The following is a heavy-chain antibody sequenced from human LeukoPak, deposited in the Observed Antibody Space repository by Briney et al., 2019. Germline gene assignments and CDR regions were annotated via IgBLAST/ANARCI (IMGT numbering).Heavy chain of an antibody. CDR1: GFTLDDYP. D-gene: IGHD3-3*01. Sequence: GGSLTLSCAASGFTLDDYPMLWLRHATEKGLEWVSLISWDGGSTYYADSVKGRFTISRDNSKNSLYLQMNSLRAEDTALYYCAKGALRFLEWLFDYWGQGTLVTVSS. CDR2: ISWDGGST. J-gene: IGHJ4*02. V-gene: IGHV3-43D*03. CDR3: AKGALRFLEWLFDY.